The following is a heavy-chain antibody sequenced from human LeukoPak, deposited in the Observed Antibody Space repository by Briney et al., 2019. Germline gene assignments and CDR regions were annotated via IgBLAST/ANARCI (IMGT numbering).Heavy chain of an antibody. Sequence: PGGSLRLSCAASGFTFSSYSMNWVRQAPGKGLEWVSYISSSNNTIYYADSVKGRFTISRDNAKNSLYLQINSLREEDTAVYYCARSTYCGGDCYPALGYWGQGTLVTVSS. V-gene: IGHV3-48*02. J-gene: IGHJ4*02. CDR1: GFTFSSYS. CDR3: ARSTYCGGDCYPALGY. D-gene: IGHD2-21*02. CDR2: ISSSNNTI.